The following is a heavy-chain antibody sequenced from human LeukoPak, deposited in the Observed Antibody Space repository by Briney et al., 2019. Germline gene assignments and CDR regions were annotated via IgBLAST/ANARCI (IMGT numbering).Heavy chain of an antibody. CDR3: ARGPYSYDSSGAFDI. CDR1: GGSISTSNYY. V-gene: IGHV4-39*07. CDR2: IFYSGST. Sequence: SETLSLTCTVSGGSISTSNYYRGWIRQPPGKGLEWIGNIFYSGSTYYGPSLKSRLTISLDTSKNQFSLKLSSVTAADTAVYFCARGPYSYDSSGAFDIWGQGTMVTVSS. J-gene: IGHJ3*02. D-gene: IGHD3-22*01.